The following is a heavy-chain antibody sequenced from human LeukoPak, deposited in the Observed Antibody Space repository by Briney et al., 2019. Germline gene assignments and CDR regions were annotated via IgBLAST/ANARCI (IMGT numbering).Heavy chain of an antibody. D-gene: IGHD5-18*01. J-gene: IGHJ4*02. CDR1: GFSFSSYA. Sequence: GGSLRLSCAASGFSFSSYAMSWVRQAPGKGPEWVSGLSGSGDSTYYADSVKGRFTISRDNSENTVYLQMNNLRAEDTALYYCAGRVTGYSSGYVYWGQGTLVTVSS. V-gene: IGHV3-23*01. CDR2: LSGSGDST. CDR3: AGRVTGYSSGYVY.